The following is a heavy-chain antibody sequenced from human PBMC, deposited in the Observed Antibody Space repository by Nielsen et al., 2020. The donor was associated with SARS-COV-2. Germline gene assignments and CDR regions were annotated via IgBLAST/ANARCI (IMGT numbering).Heavy chain of an antibody. J-gene: IGHJ4*02. V-gene: IGHV4-59*08. D-gene: IGHD1-20*01. CDR1: GGSISSYY. Sequence: SETLSLTCTVSGGSISSYYWSWIRQPPGKGLEWIGCIYYSGSTNYNPSLKSRVTISVDTSKDQFSLKLSSVTAADTAVYYCAATGPNWNFGYWGQGTLVTVFS. CDR2: IYYSGST. CDR3: AATGPNWNFGY.